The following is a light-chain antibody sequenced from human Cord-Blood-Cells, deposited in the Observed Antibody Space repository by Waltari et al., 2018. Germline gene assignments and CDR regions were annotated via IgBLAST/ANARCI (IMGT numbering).Light chain of an antibody. V-gene: IGKV2-28*01. J-gene: IGKJ3*01. CDR2: LGS. Sequence: DIVMTQSPLSLPVTSGEPASISFRSSQSLLHSNGYNYLDWYLQKPGQSPQLLIYLGSNRASGVPDRFSGSRSGTDFTLKISRVEAEDVGVYYCMQALQTPFTFGPGTKVDIK. CDR3: MQALQTPFT. CDR1: QSLLHSNGYNY.